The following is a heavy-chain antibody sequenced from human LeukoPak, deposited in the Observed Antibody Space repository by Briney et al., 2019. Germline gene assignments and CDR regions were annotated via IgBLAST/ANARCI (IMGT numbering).Heavy chain of an antibody. CDR3: ARDEEAYGDYVSDYYYGMDV. CDR1: GASISSGSYY. CDR2: TYYSGST. V-gene: IGHV4-61*01. J-gene: IGHJ6*02. D-gene: IGHD4-17*01. Sequence: PSQTLSLTCAVSGASISSGSYYRNWIRPPPWNCLARSGYTYYSGSTNYNPSLKSRVTMSVDTSKNQFSLKLSSVTAADTAVYYCARDEEAYGDYVSDYYYGMDVWGQGTTVTVSS.